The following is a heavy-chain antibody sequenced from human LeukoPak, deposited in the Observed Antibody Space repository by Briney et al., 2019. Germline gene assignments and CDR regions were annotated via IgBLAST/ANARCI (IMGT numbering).Heavy chain of an antibody. J-gene: IGHJ6*03. CDR1: GFTFSSYA. V-gene: IGHV3-23*01. CDR3: ARGAYYYYYMDV. Sequence: GGSLRLSCAASGFTFSSYAMSWVRQAPGKGLEWVSAISGSGGSTYYADSVKGRFTISRDNAKNSLYLQMNSLRAEDTAVYYCARGAYYYYYMDVWGKGTTVTVSS. CDR2: ISGSGGST.